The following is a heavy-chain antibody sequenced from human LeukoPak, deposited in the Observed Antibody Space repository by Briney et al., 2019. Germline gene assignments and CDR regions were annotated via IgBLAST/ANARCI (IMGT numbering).Heavy chain of an antibody. J-gene: IGHJ4*02. CDR3: ARDGAARGSGSFGD. CDR1: GYTFTSYG. V-gene: IGHV1-18*01. D-gene: IGHD3-10*01. CDR2: ISAYNGYT. Sequence: ASVKVSCKASGYTFTSYGISWVRQAPGQGLEWMGWISAYNGYTNYTQRLQGRVTMTTETSTSTAYMELRSLRSDDTAVYYCARDGAARGSGSFGDWGQGTLVSVSS.